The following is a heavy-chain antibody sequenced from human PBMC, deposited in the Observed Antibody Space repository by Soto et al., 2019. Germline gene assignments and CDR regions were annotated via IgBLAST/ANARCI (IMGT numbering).Heavy chain of an antibody. CDR1: GYIFVNYG. CDR2: ISPYSGNT. CDR3: AMVDNYVTPTPQDV. J-gene: IGHJ6*02. Sequence: QVQLVQSGDEVRKPGSSVKVSCKASGYIFVNYGIAWVRQAPGQGLEWMGWISPYSGNTHHASKVQGRLTMTTDTSKSTAYMDLGSQTSDDTAVYYCAMVDNYVTPTPQDVWGQGTTVTVSS. D-gene: IGHD3-16*01. V-gene: IGHV1-18*01.